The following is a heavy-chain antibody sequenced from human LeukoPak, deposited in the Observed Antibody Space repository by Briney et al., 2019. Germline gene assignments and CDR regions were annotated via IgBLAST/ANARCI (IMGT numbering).Heavy chain of an antibody. J-gene: IGHJ4*02. V-gene: IGHV3-74*01. CDR3: AKDFYVGPVLARYFDY. CDR1: GFTFSIYW. Sequence: GGSLRLSCSASGFTFSIYWMYWVRHAPGKGLAWVSRISSDGRSTSYADSVKGRFTISRDNAKNTLYPQMNSLRVEDTAVYYCAKDFYVGPVLARYFDYWGQGTLVTVSS. D-gene: IGHD2-8*02. CDR2: ISSDGRST.